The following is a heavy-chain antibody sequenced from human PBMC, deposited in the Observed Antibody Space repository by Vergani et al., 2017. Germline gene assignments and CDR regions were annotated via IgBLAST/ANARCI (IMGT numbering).Heavy chain of an antibody. CDR1: GGSISSYY. CDR2: IYYSGSP. D-gene: IGHD3/OR15-3a*01. V-gene: IGHV4-59*01. J-gene: IGHJ4*02. Sequence: QVQLQESGPGLVKPSETLSLTCTVSGGSISSYYWSWIRQPPGKGLEWIGYIYYSGSPNYNPSLKSRVTISVDTSKNQFSLKVSSVTAADPAVYYCSRGDLKGPLDYWGQGTLVTVSS. CDR3: SRGDLKGPLDY.